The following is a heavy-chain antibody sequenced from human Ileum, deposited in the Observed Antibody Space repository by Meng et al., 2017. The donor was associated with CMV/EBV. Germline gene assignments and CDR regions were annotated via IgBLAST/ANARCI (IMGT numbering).Heavy chain of an antibody. CDR3: AHGRGWLTDY. Sequence: SFKGYGPSLVKHTPVLTLTYTFSWFSLITSEGGVHWIRQPPGKALEWLALIYCDDDNRFSPSLKNRLTNTKDTSKNQVVSRMTNMDPTDTAAYYCAHGRGWLTDYWGQGTLVTVSS. D-gene: IGHD6-19*01. J-gene: IGHJ4*02. V-gene: IGHV2-5*02. CDR2: IYCDDDN. CDR1: WFSLITSEGG.